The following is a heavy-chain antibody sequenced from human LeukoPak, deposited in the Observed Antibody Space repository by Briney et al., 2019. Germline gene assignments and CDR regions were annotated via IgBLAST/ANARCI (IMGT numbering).Heavy chain of an antibody. CDR1: GGSISSGDYY. D-gene: IGHD1-26*01. CDR3: ARVEATDSGSYYLHFDY. V-gene: IGHV4-30-4*08. Sequence: PSQTLSLTCTVSGGSISSGDYYWSWLRQPPGKGLEWIGYIYYSGSTYYNPSLKSRVNISVDTSKNQFSLKLSSVTAADTAVYYCARVEATDSGSYYLHFDYWGQGTLVTVSS. J-gene: IGHJ4*02. CDR2: IYYSGST.